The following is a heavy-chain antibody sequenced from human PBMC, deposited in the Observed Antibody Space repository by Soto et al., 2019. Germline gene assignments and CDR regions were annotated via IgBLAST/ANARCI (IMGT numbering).Heavy chain of an antibody. Sequence: EVQLVESGGGLVQPGGSLRLSCAASGFTVSSNYMSWVRQGPGKGLEWVSVIYSGGSTYYADSVKGRFTISRDNSKNTLYLQMKSLRAEDTAVYYCARDKVGATTGWGQGTLVTVSS. CDR2: IYSGGST. D-gene: IGHD1-26*01. CDR1: GFTVSSNY. V-gene: IGHV3-66*01. J-gene: IGHJ1*01. CDR3: ARDKVGATTG.